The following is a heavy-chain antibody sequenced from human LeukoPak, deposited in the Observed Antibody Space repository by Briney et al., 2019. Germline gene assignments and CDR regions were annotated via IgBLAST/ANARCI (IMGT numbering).Heavy chain of an antibody. Sequence: GGSLRLSCAASGFTFSDYWMTWVRQFPGKGLEWVANIKQGGSESYYVDSVKGRFTISRDNAKNSLYLQMDSLRVEDTAVYYCARVGAWELQRVFDYWGQGTLVTVSS. CDR2: IKQGGSES. CDR1: GFTFSDYW. J-gene: IGHJ4*02. V-gene: IGHV3-7*01. D-gene: IGHD1-26*01. CDR3: ARVGAWELQRVFDY.